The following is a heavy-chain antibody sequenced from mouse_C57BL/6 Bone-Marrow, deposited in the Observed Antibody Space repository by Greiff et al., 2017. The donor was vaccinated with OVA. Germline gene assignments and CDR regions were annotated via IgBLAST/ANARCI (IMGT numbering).Heavy chain of an antibody. Sequence: QVQLQQPGAELVKPGASVKMSCKASGYTFTSYWITLVKQRPGQGLEWIGDIYPGSGSTNYNEKFKSKATLTVDTSSSTAYMQLSSLTSEDSAVYYCARPLYYGSTLYAMDYWGQGTSVTVSS. V-gene: IGHV1-55*01. D-gene: IGHD1-1*01. CDR1: GYTFTSYW. CDR2: IYPGSGST. J-gene: IGHJ4*01. CDR3: ARPLYYGSTLYAMDY.